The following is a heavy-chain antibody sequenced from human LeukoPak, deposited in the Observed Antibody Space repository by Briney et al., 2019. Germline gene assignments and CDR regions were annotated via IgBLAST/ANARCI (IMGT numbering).Heavy chain of an antibody. J-gene: IGHJ6*02. CDR3: ARDGGIIRFGGQDV. CDR1: GFTFSDYW. D-gene: IGHD3-16*01. Sequence: GGSLRLSCAASGFTFSDYWLSWVRQAPGEGLEWVANMNRDGSEKNYVDSMKGRITISRDNAKNSLYLQMNSLRVEDTAVYYCARDGGIIRFGGQDVWGQGTTVTVS. V-gene: IGHV3-7*01. CDR2: MNRDGSEK.